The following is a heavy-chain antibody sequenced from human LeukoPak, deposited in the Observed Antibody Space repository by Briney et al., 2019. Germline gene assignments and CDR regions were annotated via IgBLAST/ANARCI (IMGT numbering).Heavy chain of an antibody. CDR2: INPNSGGT. CDR3: ARTLRAMMIQTETY. J-gene: IGHJ4*02. D-gene: IGHD3-22*01. V-gene: IGHV1-2*02. CDR1: GYTFTGYY. Sequence: ASVKVSCKASGYTFTGYYMHWVRQAPGQGLEWMGWINPNSGGTNYAQKFQGRVTMTRDTSISTAYMELSRLRSDDTAVYYCARTLRAMMIQTETYWGQGTLVTVSS.